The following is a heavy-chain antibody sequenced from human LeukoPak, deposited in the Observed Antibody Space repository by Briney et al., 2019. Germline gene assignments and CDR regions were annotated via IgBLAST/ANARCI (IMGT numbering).Heavy chain of an antibody. V-gene: IGHV3-30*04. CDR2: ISYDGSNK. CDR1: GFTFSSYA. CDR3: ARARPSMWIDY. Sequence: PGGSLRLSCAASGFTFSSYAMHWVRQAPGKGLEWVAVISYDGSNKYYADSVKGRFTISRDNSKNTLYLQMNSLRPEDTAVYYCARARPSMWIDYWGQGTPVTVSS. J-gene: IGHJ4*02. D-gene: IGHD5-12*01.